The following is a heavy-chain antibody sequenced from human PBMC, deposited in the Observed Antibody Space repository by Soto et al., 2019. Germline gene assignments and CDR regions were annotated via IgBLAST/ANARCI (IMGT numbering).Heavy chain of an antibody. D-gene: IGHD6-6*01. CDR1: GGSISSSNW. J-gene: IGHJ5*02. Sequence: PSETLSLTCAVSGGSISSSNWWSWVRQPPGKGLEWIGEIYHSGSTNYNPSLKSRVTISVDKSKNQFSLKLSSVTAADTAVYYCARDRESIAARLSQQNWFDPWGQGTLMTF. CDR3: ARDRESIAARLSQQNWFDP. V-gene: IGHV4-4*02. CDR2: IYHSGST.